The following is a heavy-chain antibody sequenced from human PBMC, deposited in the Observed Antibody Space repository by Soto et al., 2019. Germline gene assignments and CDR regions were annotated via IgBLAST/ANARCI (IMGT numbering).Heavy chain of an antibody. CDR1: GFTFSSYA. Sequence: GGSLRLSCAASGFTFSSYAMSWVRQAPGKGLEWVSAISGGGGSTYYADSVKGRFTISRDNSKNTLYLKMNSLRAEDTAVYYCAKVVLMGATVAGGCYFDYWGQGTLVTVSS. D-gene: IGHD1-26*01. CDR3: AKVVLMGATVAGGCYFDY. J-gene: IGHJ4*02. V-gene: IGHV3-23*01. CDR2: ISGGGGST.